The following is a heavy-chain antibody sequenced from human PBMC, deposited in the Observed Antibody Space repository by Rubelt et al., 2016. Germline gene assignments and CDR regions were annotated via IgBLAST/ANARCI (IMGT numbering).Heavy chain of an antibody. J-gene: IGHJ4*02. Sequence: QVQLVQSGAEVKKPGASVKVSCKASGYTFTSHYMHWVRQAPGQGLEWMGWINTYNDKTNYPQKVLGRVSMTTDSATNTAYMELRSLRSDDTAVYYCARGYFDSTGDFDYWGQGTLVTVSS. CDR2: INTYNDKT. V-gene: IGHV1/OR15-2*02. D-gene: IGHD3-22*01. CDR3: ARGYFDSTGDFDY. CDR1: GYTFTSHY.